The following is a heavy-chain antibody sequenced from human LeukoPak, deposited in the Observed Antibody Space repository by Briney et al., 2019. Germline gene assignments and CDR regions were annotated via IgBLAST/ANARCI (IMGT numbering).Heavy chain of an antibody. Sequence: GGSLRLSCAASGFTFSSYAMHWVRQAPGKGLEWVAFIQYGGSNKYYADSVKGRFTISRDNSKNTLYLQMNSLRAEDTAVYYCAKAGAGTTVYYYYYMDVWGKGTTVTVSS. CDR1: GFTFSSYA. CDR3: AKAGAGTTVYYYYYMDV. J-gene: IGHJ6*03. V-gene: IGHV3-30*02. CDR2: IQYGGSNK. D-gene: IGHD1-1*01.